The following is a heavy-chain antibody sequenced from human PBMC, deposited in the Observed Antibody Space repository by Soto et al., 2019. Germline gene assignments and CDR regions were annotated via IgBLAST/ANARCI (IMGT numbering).Heavy chain of an antibody. Sequence: QVQLVESGGGVVQPGRSLRLSCAASGFTFSSYGMHWVRQAPGKGLEWVAVISYDGSNKYYADSVKGRFTISRDNSKNTLYLQMNSLRAEDTAVYYCAKDLFLEWLFRTTPDYWGQGTLVTVSS. V-gene: IGHV3-30*18. J-gene: IGHJ4*02. CDR2: ISYDGSNK. CDR3: AKDLFLEWLFRTTPDY. CDR1: GFTFSSYG. D-gene: IGHD3-3*01.